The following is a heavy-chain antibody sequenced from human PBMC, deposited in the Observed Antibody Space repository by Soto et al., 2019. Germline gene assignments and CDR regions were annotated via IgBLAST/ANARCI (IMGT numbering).Heavy chain of an antibody. CDR1: GFTFSSYS. CDR3: ASQSRDGYNIYF. CDR2: ISSSSSYI. V-gene: IGHV3-21*01. D-gene: IGHD3-9*01. Sequence: PGGSLRLSCAASGFTFSSYSMNWVRQAPGKGLEWVSSISSSSSYIYYADSVKGRFTISRDNAKNSLYLQMNSLRAEDTAVYYCASQSRDGYNIYFWGQGTLVTVSS. J-gene: IGHJ4*02.